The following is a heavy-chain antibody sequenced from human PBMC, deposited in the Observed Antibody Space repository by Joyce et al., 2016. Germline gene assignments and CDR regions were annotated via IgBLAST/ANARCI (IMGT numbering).Heavy chain of an antibody. Sequence: QVQLQQWGAGLLKPSETLSLTCAVYGGSFSGYYWSWIRQPPGKGREWIGEINHSGSTNSNPSLKSRVTISVDTSKNQFSLKLSSVTAADTAVYYCARGPRSNWGLVWFDPWGQGTLVTVSS. CDR1: GGSFSGYY. D-gene: IGHD7-27*01. J-gene: IGHJ5*02. CDR3: ARGPRSNWGLVWFDP. V-gene: IGHV4-34*01. CDR2: INHSGST.